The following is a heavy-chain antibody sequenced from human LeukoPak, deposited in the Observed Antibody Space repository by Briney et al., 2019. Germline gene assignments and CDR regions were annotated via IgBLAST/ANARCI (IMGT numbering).Heavy chain of an antibody. V-gene: IGHV3-30-3*01. J-gene: IGHJ4*02. CDR1: GFTFSSYA. CDR3: FCPSPPIRVAATPSTDY. Sequence: GRSLRPSCAASGFTFSSYAMRWVRQAPGKGLGWVAAISSDGSNKYYADSVNGRFTISRHNSKNTLYLQMNSLSAEDTDVYYCFCPSPPIRVAATPSTDYWGQGTLVTVSS. CDR2: ISSDGSNK. D-gene: IGHD2-15*01.